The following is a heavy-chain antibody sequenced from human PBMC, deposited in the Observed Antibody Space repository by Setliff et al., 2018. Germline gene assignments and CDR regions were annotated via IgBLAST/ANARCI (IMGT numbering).Heavy chain of an antibody. Sequence: SETLSLTCTVPGGSISSYYWRWIRQPAGKGLEWIGHIYIGGSANYSPSLKSRVTMSIDTSKNQFSLKLNSVTAADMAVYYCAREQWLDPPGYYYMDVWAKGTTVTVSS. J-gene: IGHJ6*03. V-gene: IGHV4-4*07. CDR2: IYIGGSA. CDR1: GGSISSYY. CDR3: AREQWLDPPGYYYMDV. D-gene: IGHD6-19*01.